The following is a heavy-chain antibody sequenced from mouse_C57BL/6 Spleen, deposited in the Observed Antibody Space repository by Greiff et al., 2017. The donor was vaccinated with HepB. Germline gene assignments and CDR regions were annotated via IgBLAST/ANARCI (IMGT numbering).Heavy chain of an antibody. CDR3: TRLNAYYSNHRNFDY. CDR1: GYTFTDYE. V-gene: IGHV1-15*01. J-gene: IGHJ2*01. CDR2: IDPETGGT. D-gene: IGHD2-5*01. Sequence: VQLQESGAELVRPGASVTLSCKASGYTFTDYEMHWVKQTPVHGLEWIGAIDPETGGTAYNQKFKGKAILTADKSSSTAYMELRSLTSEDSAVYYCTRLNAYYSNHRNFDYWGQGTTLTVSS.